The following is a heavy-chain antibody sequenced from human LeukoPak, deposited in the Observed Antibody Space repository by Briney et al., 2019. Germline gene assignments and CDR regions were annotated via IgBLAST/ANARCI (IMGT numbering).Heavy chain of an antibody. Sequence: GGSLRLSCASSGFTFDDYGMSWVRQAPGKGLEWVSGINWNGGSTGYADSVKGRFTISRDNAKNSLYLQMNSLRVEDTALYYCARGLFSGSPGFSYYLDYWGQGTLVTVSS. CDR1: GFTFDDYG. CDR2: INWNGGST. D-gene: IGHD1-26*01. CDR3: ARGLFSGSPGFSYYLDY. J-gene: IGHJ4*02. V-gene: IGHV3-20*04.